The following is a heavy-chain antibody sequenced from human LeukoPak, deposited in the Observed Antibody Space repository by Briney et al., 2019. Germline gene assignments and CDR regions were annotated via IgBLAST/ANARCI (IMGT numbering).Heavy chain of an antibody. D-gene: IGHD3-3*01. CDR1: GGSISSSSDY. CDR2: TYYSGFT. CDR3: ARHIGAGYDFWSGYYPAGKWFDP. J-gene: IGHJ5*02. V-gene: IGHV4-39*01. Sequence: SETLSLTCTVSGGSISSSSDYWGWIRQPPGKGLEWIGSTYYSGFTYYNPSLKSRFTISADTSRNQFSLKLSSVTAADTAVYYCARHIGAGYDFWSGYYPAGKWFDPWGQGTLVTVSS.